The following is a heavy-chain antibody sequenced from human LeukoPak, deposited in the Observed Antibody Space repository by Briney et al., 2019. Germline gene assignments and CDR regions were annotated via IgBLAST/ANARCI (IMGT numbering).Heavy chain of an antibody. CDR1: GGSISSYY. CDR3: ARGTDFQR. Sequence: SETLSLTCTVSGGSISSYYWNWIRQPPGKGLEWIGYIYYSGSTNYNPSLKSRVTMSADTPNYQVSLRLTSVTAADAAVYYCARGTDFQRWGQGTLVTVSS. V-gene: IGHV4-59*08. CDR2: IYYSGST. J-gene: IGHJ1*01.